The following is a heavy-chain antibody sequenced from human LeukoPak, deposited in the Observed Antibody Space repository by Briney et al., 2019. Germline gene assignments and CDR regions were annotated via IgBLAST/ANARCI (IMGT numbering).Heavy chain of an antibody. CDR3: ARGNGVSYHYYGMDV. V-gene: IGHV3-74*01. Sequence: GGSLRLSCAAPGFTFSSYWMHWVRQVPGKGLVWVSRINNDAIGTSYADSVKGRFTISRDNAKNTLYLQMNSLRAEDTAVYYCARGNGVSYHYYGMDVWGQGTTVTVSS. D-gene: IGHD2-8*01. CDR1: GFTFSSYW. CDR2: INNDAIGT. J-gene: IGHJ6*02.